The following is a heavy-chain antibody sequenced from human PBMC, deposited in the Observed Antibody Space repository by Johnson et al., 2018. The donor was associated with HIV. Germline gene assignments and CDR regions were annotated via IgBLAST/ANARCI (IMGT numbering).Heavy chain of an antibody. Sequence: QVQLVESGGGVVQPGGSLRLSCAASEFTFSNYVMHWVRQAPGKGLEWVAFTRHDGSNKYYADSVKCRFTISRDNSKNTLYLQMNSLRAEDTAVYYCAKQLYDLNYDFWSGYPIWGQGTMVTVSS. CDR3: AKQLYDLNYDFWSGYPI. CDR1: EFTFSNYV. V-gene: IGHV3-30*02. D-gene: IGHD3-3*01. J-gene: IGHJ3*02. CDR2: TRHDGSNK.